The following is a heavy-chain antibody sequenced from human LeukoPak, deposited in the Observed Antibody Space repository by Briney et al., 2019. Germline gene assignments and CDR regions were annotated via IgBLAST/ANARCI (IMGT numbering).Heavy chain of an antibody. CDR2: INHSGST. Sequence: PSETLSLTCTVSGASISSSTYYWGWIRQPPGKGLEWIGEINHSGSTNYNPSLKSRVTISVDTSKDQFSLKLSSVTAADTAVYYCARGGGWWGHYYYYYMDVWGKGTTVTVSS. V-gene: IGHV4-39*07. CDR3: ARGGGWWGHYYYYYMDV. CDR1: GASISSSTYY. J-gene: IGHJ6*03. D-gene: IGHD6-19*01.